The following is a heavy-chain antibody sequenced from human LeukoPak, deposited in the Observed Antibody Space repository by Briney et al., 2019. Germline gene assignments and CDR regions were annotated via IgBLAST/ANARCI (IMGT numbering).Heavy chain of an antibody. Sequence: GGSLRLSCAASGFTFSSYAMSWVRQAPGKGLEWVSAISGSGGSTYYADSVKGRFAISRDNSKNTLYLQMNSLRAEDTAVYYCGRLHPTDNWFDPWGQGALVTVSS. CDR3: GRLHPTDNWFDP. CDR2: ISGSGGST. V-gene: IGHV3-23*01. CDR1: GFTFSSYA. D-gene: IGHD4-11*01. J-gene: IGHJ5*02.